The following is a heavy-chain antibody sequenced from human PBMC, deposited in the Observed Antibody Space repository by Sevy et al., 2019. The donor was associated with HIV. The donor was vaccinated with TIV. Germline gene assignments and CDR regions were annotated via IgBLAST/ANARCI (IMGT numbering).Heavy chain of an antibody. J-gene: IGHJ6*02. D-gene: IGHD3-16*02. CDR1: GFNVNDNY. V-gene: IGHV3-53*01. CDR3: ERDRRFCGNECYLYYYYGMDV. CDR2: IHADGSL. Sequence: GGSLRLSCAASGFNVNDNYMTWVRQAPGKGLEWVSIIHADGSLYYADSVKGRFTMSRDDSKNIVNLQMNSLRADDTAVYYCERDRRFCGNECYLYYYYGMDVWGQGTAVTVSS.